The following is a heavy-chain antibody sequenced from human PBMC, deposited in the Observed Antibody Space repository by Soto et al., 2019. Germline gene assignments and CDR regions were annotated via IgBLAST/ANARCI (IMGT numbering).Heavy chain of an antibody. CDR2: ISWNSGSI. CDR1: GFTFDDYA. CDR3: AKGGYDGGIAAEEFDY. J-gene: IGHJ4*02. D-gene: IGHD6-25*01. Sequence: EVQLVESGGGLVQPGRSLRLSCAASGFTFDDYAMHWVRQAPGKGLEWVSGISWNSGSIGYADSVKGRFTISRDNAKNSLYLQMNSLRAEDTALYYCAKGGYDGGIAAEEFDYWGQGTLVTVSS. V-gene: IGHV3-9*01.